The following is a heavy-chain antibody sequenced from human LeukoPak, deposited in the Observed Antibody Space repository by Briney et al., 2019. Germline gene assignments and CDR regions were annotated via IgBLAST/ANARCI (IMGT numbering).Heavy chain of an antibody. CDR2: INHSGST. V-gene: IGHV4-34*01. CDR1: GGSFSGYY. CDR3: AREVRFLERRNYCFDY. J-gene: IGHJ4*02. D-gene: IGHD3-3*01. Sequence: PSETLSLTCAVYGGSFSGYYWSWIRQPPGKGLEWIGEINHSGSTNYDPSLKSRVTISVDTSKNQFSLKLSSVTAADTAVYYCAREVRFLERRNYCFDYWGQGTLVTVSS.